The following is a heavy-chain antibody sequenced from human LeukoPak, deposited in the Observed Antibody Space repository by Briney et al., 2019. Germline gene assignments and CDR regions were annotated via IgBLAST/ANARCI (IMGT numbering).Heavy chain of an antibody. Sequence: SVKVSCKASGGTFSSYAISWVRQAPGQGLEWMGGIIPIFGTANYAQKFQGRVTITADESTSTAYIELSSLRSEDTAAYYCARENTYYYDSSGYPLGAFDIWGQGTMVTVSS. CDR1: GGTFSSYA. CDR3: ARENTYYYDSSGYPLGAFDI. V-gene: IGHV1-69*13. J-gene: IGHJ3*02. CDR2: IIPIFGTA. D-gene: IGHD3-22*01.